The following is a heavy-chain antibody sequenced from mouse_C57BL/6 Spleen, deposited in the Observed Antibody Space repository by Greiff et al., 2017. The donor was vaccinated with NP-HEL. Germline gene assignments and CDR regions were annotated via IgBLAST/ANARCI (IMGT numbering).Heavy chain of an antibody. J-gene: IGHJ1*03. CDR1: GFNIKDYY. D-gene: IGHD2-1*01. CDR3: ARNTNGNYWYFDV. Sequence: VQLQQSGAELVKPGASVKLSCTASGFNIKDYYMHWVKQRTEQGLEWIGRIDPEDGETKYAQKFQGKATITADTSSNTAYLQLSSLTSEDTAVYYCARNTNGNYWYFDVWGTGTTVTVSS. CDR2: IDPEDGET. V-gene: IGHV14-2*01.